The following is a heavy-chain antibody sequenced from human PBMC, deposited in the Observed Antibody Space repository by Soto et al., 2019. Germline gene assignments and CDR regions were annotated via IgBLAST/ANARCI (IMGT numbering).Heavy chain of an antibody. CDR3: AKKGLVVPAARIDY. Sequence: VQLLESGGGLVQPGGSLRLSCAASGFTFSKYAMSWVRQAPGKGLEWVSSISGSGDSAYYADSVKGRFTISRDNSKNTLYLQMNSLRAEDTAVYYCAKKGLVVPAARIDYWGQGTLVTVSS. CDR2: ISGSGDSA. J-gene: IGHJ4*02. CDR1: GFTFSKYA. V-gene: IGHV3-23*01. D-gene: IGHD2-2*01.